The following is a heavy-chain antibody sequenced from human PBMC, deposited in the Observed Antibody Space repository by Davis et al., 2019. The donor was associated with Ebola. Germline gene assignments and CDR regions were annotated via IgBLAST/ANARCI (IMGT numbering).Heavy chain of an antibody. CDR1: GFSISAYP. D-gene: IGHD1-26*01. V-gene: IGHV3-48*01. CDR3: GGAWD. Sequence: GESLKISCVVSGFSISAYPMNWVRQAPGRGLEWVSHIRGGGSEIYYADSVKGRFTISRDNAKNSLYLQMNSLRAEDTAVYYCGGAWDWGQGTLVTVSS. CDR2: IRGGGSEI. J-gene: IGHJ4*02.